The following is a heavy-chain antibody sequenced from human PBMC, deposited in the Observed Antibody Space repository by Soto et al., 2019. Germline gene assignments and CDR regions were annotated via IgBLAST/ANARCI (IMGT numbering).Heavy chain of an antibody. CDR1: GFTFSSYG. J-gene: IGHJ4*02. CDR3: AKDPTPLQWLGSDFDY. Sequence: QVQLVESGGGVVQPGRSLRLSCAASGFTFSSYGMHWVRQAPGKGLEWVAVISYDGSNKYYADSVKGRFTISRDNSKNTLYLQMNSLRAEDTAVYYCAKDPTPLQWLGSDFDYWGQGTLVTVSS. CDR2: ISYDGSNK. V-gene: IGHV3-30*18. D-gene: IGHD6-19*01.